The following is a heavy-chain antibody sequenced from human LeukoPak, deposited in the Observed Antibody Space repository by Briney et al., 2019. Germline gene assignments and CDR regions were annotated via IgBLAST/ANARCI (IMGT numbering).Heavy chain of an antibody. CDR3: ARTKGSSSYTGTYNWFDP. CDR1: GGSISSGDYY. D-gene: IGHD3-16*02. V-gene: IGHV4-30-4*08. Sequence: PSETLSLTCTVSGGSISSGDYYWSWIRQPPGTGLEWIGYIYYSGSTYYNPSLKSRVTISVDTSKNQFSLKLSSVTAADTAVYYCARTKGSSSYTGTYNWFDPWGQGTLVTVSS. J-gene: IGHJ5*02. CDR2: IYYSGST.